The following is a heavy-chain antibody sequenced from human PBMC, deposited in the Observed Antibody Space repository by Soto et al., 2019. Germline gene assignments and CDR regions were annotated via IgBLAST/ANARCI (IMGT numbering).Heavy chain of an antibody. CDR2: ISSGSAYI. CDR1: GFSFSRNS. CDR3: ARDTLRGDFDY. Sequence: PGGSLRLSCAVSGFSFSRNSMHWVRQAPGKGLEWVPSISSGSAYIFYADSVKGRFTISRDNAKNSLYLQMNSLRAEDTAVYYCARDTLRGDFDYWGQGTLVTVSS. D-gene: IGHD3-16*01. V-gene: IGHV3-21*01. J-gene: IGHJ4*02.